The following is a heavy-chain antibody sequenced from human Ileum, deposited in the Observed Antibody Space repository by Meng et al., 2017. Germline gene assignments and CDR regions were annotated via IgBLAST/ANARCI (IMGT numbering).Heavy chain of an antibody. D-gene: IGHD3-10*01. CDR3: ARERRHYYGSGSFDY. CDR1: GGSISSDNYY. J-gene: IGHJ4*02. CDR2: TYYNGSP. Sequence: QVQLQESGPGLLKPSETPSLSCTVSGGSISSDNYYWTWIRQTPGKGLEWIGLTYYNGSPFYNPSLRSRVTISVDTSKDQFSLKLTSVTAADTAVYYCARERRHYYGSGSFDYWGQGILVTVSS. V-gene: IGHV4-30-4*01.